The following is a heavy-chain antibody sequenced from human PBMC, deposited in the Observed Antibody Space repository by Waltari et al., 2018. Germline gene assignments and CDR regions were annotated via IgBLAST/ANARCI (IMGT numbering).Heavy chain of an antibody. Sequence: EVQLVESGGGLVQPGGSLRLSCAASGFTFSSYDMHWVRQATGKRLEWVSAIGTAGDTYYPGSVKGRFTISRENAKNSLYLQMNSLRAGDTAVYYCARAPRGTSCYAILCYGMDVWGQGTTVTVSS. D-gene: IGHD2-2*01. V-gene: IGHV3-13*01. J-gene: IGHJ6*02. CDR1: GFTFSSYD. CDR3: ARAPRGTSCYAILCYGMDV. CDR2: IGTAGDT.